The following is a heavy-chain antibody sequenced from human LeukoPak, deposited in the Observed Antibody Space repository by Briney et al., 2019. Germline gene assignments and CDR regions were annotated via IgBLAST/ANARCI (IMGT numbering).Heavy chain of an antibody. CDR3: ARRVAATLSWFDP. J-gene: IGHJ5*02. D-gene: IGHD2-15*01. Sequence: SGTLSLTCAVSGGSISSSNWWSWVRQPPGKGLEWIGEIYHSGSTNYNPSLKSRVTILVDKSKNQFSLKLSSVTAADTAVYYCARRVAATLSWFDPWGQGTLVTVSS. V-gene: IGHV4-4*02. CDR1: GGSISSSNW. CDR2: IYHSGST.